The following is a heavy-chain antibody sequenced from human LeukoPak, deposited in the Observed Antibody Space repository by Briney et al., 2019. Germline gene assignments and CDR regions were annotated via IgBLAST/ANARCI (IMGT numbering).Heavy chain of an antibody. CDR3: ARETGYCSSTSCLADYYYYGMDV. CDR2: IWYDGSNK. Sequence: GGSLRLSCAASGSTFSSYGMHWVRQAPGKGLEWVAVIWYDGSNKYYADSVKGRFTISRDNSKNTLYLQMNSLRAEDTAVYYCARETGYCSSTSCLADYYYYGMDVWGQGTTVTVSS. V-gene: IGHV3-33*01. J-gene: IGHJ6*02. CDR1: GSTFSSYG. D-gene: IGHD2-2*01.